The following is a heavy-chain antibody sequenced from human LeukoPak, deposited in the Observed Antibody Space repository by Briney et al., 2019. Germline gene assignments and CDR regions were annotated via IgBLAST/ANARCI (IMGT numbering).Heavy chain of an antibody. V-gene: IGHV3-23*01. CDR2: ISGSGGST. CDR3: AKFRAPGYQLSTWDCAFDI. CDR1: GFTFSSHW. D-gene: IGHD2-2*01. J-gene: IGHJ3*02. Sequence: GGSLRLSCAASGFTFSSHWMHWVRQTPGKGLVWVSAISGSGGSTYYADSVKGRFTISRDNSKNTLYLQMNSLRAEDTAVYYCAKFRAPGYQLSTWDCAFDIWGQGTLVTVSS.